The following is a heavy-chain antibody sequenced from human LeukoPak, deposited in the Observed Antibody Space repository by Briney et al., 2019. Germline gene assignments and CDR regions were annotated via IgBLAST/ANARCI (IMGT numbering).Heavy chain of an antibody. CDR3: ARTSNGYSSGWYYYYYMDV. CDR2: IIPNFGTA. D-gene: IGHD6-19*01. Sequence: SVKVSCKASGGTFSSYAISWVRQAPGQGLEWMGGIIPNFGTANYAQKFQGRVTITTDESTSTAYMELSSLRSEDTAVYYCARTSNGYSSGWYYYYYMDVWGKGTTVTVSS. CDR1: GGTFSSYA. V-gene: IGHV1-69*05. J-gene: IGHJ6*03.